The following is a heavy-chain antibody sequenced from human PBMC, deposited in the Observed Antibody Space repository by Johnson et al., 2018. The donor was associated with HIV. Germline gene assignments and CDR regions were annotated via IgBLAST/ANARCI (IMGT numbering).Heavy chain of an antibody. Sequence: VQLVESGGGLVQPGGSLRLSCAASGFTFSSYAMSWVRQAPGKGLEWVSAISGSGGSTYYADSVKGRVTISRDNSMNTLYLQMKSLRVADTAVYYCAKDIWLTVAVRGGLDAFDIWGQGTMFSVSS. CDR2: ISGSGGST. CDR1: GFTFSSYA. V-gene: IGHV3-23*04. J-gene: IGHJ3*02. CDR3: AKDIWLTVAVRGGLDAFDI. D-gene: IGHD6-19*01.